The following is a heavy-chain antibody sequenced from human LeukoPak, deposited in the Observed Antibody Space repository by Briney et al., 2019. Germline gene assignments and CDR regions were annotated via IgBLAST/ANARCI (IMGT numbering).Heavy chain of an antibody. CDR2: ISGSGDVI. Sequence: PGGSLGLSCAASGFTFSDDYMSWIRQSPGKGLEWASYISGSGDVIYYPDSVKGRFTISRDNAKNSLYLQMNSLRAEDTAVYYCARESRVAVVNWGQGILVTVSS. CDR3: ARESRVAVVN. V-gene: IGHV3-11*01. D-gene: IGHD2-15*01. CDR1: GFTFSDDY. J-gene: IGHJ4*02.